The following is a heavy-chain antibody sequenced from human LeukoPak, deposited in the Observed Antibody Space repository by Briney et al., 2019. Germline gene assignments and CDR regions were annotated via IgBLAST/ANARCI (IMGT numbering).Heavy chain of an antibody. CDR1: GGSISSYY. J-gene: IGHJ4*02. Sequence: PSETLSLTCTVSGGSISSYYWSWIRQPPGKGLEWIGYIYYSGSTNYNPSLKSRVTISVDTSKNQFSLKLSSVTAADTAVYYCAREGGGIAAAGLNYWGQGTLVTVSS. CDR3: AREGGGIAAAGLNY. V-gene: IGHV4-59*01. CDR2: IYYSGST. D-gene: IGHD6-13*01.